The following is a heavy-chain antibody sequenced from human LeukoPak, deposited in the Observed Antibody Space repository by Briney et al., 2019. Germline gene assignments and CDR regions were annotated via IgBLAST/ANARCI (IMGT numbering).Heavy chain of an antibody. V-gene: IGHV4-59*01. CDR1: GGSISSYY. CDR3: ARAQQLVDAFDI. J-gene: IGHJ3*02. D-gene: IGHD6-13*01. Sequence: PSETLSLTCTVSGGSISSYYWSWIRQPPGKGLEWIGYIYYSGSTNYNPSLKSRVTISVDTSKNQFSLKLSSVTAADTAVYYCARAQQLVDAFDIWGQGTMVTVSS. CDR2: IYYSGST.